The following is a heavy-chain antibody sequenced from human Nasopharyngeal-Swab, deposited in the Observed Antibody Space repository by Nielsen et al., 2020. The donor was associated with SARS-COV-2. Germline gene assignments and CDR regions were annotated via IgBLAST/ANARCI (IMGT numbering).Heavy chain of an antibody. J-gene: IGHJ3*02. Sequence: GESLKISCAASGFTFSSYTMNWVRQAPGKGLEWVSSISYGSTYMYYADSVKGRFTISRHNSKNTLYLQMNSLRAEDTAVYYCAGSNSGSYYGAFDIWGQGTMVTVSS. CDR3: AGSNSGSYYGAFDI. CDR2: ISYGSTYM. V-gene: IGHV3-21*01. D-gene: IGHD1-26*01. CDR1: GFTFSSYT.